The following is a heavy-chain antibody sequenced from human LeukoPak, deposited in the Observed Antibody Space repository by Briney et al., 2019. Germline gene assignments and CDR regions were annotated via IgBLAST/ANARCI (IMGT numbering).Heavy chain of an antibody. Sequence: GGSLRLSCAASGFTPSSYAMSWVRQAPGQGLEWVSAISGSGGSTYYADSVKGRFTISRDNSKITLYLQMNSLGAEDTAVYYCATQRLVLSRIDDWGQGTLVTVSS. CDR3: ATQRLVLSRIDD. V-gene: IGHV3-23*01. CDR1: GFTPSSYA. D-gene: IGHD6-19*01. J-gene: IGHJ4*01. CDR2: ISGSGGST.